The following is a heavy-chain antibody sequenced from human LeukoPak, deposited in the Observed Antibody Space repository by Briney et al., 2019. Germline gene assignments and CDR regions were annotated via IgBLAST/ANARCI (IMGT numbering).Heavy chain of an antibody. V-gene: IGHV3-30-3*01. CDR1: GFTFSSYA. J-gene: IGHJ6*02. CDR2: ISYDGSNK. Sequence: GGSLRLSCAASGFTFSSYAMHWVRQAPGKGLEGVAVISYDGSNKYYADSVKGRFTISRDSSKNTLYLQMNSLRAEDTAVYYCARDRDYNFYYGMDVWGQGTTVTVSS. CDR3: ARDRDYNFYYGMDV.